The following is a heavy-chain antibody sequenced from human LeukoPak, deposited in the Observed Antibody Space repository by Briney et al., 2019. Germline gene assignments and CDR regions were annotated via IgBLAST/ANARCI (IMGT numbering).Heavy chain of an antibody. V-gene: IGHV1-2*02. CDR2: VNPNTGGT. Sequence: ASVKVSCKASGYTFSDYAIHWVRQAPGQGLEWMGWVNPNTGGTSYAQKFQGRVTMTRDTSISTAYMQLNRLTSDDTAVYYCARSYSSSSGPFDYWGQGTLVTVSS. D-gene: IGHD6-6*01. CDR3: ARSYSSSSGPFDY. CDR1: GYTFSDYA. J-gene: IGHJ4*02.